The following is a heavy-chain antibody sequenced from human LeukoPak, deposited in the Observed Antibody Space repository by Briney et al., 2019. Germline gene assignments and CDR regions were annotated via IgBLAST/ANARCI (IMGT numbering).Heavy chain of an antibody. CDR2: IIPIFGIA. Sequence: GASVKVSCKASGGTFGSYAISWVRQAPGQGLEWMGRIIPIFGIANYAQKFQGRVTITADKSTSTAYMELSSLRSEDTAVYYCARPICGGDCYTAWEYFQHWGQGTLVTVSS. CDR1: GGTFGSYA. D-gene: IGHD2-21*02. CDR3: ARPICGGDCYTAWEYFQH. V-gene: IGHV1-69*04. J-gene: IGHJ1*01.